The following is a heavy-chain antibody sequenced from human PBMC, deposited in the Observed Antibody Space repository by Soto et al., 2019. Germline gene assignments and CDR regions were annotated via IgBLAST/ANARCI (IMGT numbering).Heavy chain of an antibody. CDR1: GASMNTYF. Sequence: QVQLQESGPGLVKPSETLSLTCSVSGASMNTYFWSWIRQPAGKGLEWIARVYTSGTTKYTPSLKSRVAMSVDTSKKQISLKLISLTAADTSLYYCARDEPDTGEGFDIWGQGTIVTVSS. CDR2: VYTSGTT. J-gene: IGHJ3*02. V-gene: IGHV4-4*07. D-gene: IGHD3-10*01. CDR3: ARDEPDTGEGFDI.